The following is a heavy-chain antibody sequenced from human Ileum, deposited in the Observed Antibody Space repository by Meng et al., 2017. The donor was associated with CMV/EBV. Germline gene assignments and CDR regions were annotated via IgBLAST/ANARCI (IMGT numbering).Heavy chain of an antibody. Sequence: GESLKISCAASGFTFSSYSMNWVRQAPGKGLEWVSSISSSSSYIYYADSVSGRFTISRDNARNSLYLQMNSLGAEDTAVYYCARDYGDYEKFYYYGMDVWGQGTTVTVSS. D-gene: IGHD4-17*01. CDR1: GFTFSSYS. CDR2: ISSSSSYI. V-gene: IGHV3-21*01. CDR3: ARDYGDYEKFYYYGMDV. J-gene: IGHJ6*02.